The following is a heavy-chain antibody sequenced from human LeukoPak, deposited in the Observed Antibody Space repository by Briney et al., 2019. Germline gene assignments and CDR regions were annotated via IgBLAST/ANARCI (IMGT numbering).Heavy chain of an antibody. CDR3: AKSPPSITMVRGPRPGYFDY. CDR1: GFTFSSYW. Sequence: GGSLRLSCAASGFTFSSYWMNWARQAPGKGLEWVASINHNGNVNYYVDSVKGRFTISRDNAKNSLYLQMNSLRAEDTAVYYCAKSPPSITMVRGPRPGYFDYWGQGTLVTVSS. D-gene: IGHD3-10*01. J-gene: IGHJ4*02. V-gene: IGHV3-7*03. CDR2: INHNGNVN.